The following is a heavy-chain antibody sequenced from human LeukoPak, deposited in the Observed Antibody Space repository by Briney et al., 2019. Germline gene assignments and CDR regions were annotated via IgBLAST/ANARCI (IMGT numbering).Heavy chain of an antibody. V-gene: IGHV3-74*01. CDR1: GFTFSDYW. D-gene: IGHD2-21*01. J-gene: IGHJ4*02. CDR3: ARENGCGGDCYYFDY. CDR2: FKGDGNSL. Sequence: GGSLRLSCAASGFTFSDYWMHWVRQAPGKGLVWVSRFKGDGNSLSYAAAVKGRFTMSTDNAKKTFYLQMNGLRAEDTALYYCARENGCGGDCYYFDYWGQGTLVTVSS.